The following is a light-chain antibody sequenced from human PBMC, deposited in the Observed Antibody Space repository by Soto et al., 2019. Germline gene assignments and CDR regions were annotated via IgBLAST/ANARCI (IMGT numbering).Light chain of an antibody. V-gene: IGLV2-14*01. J-gene: IGLJ1*01. Sequence: QSAMTQPASVSGSPGQSITISCTGTSSDVGGYNRVSGYQQHPGKAPKLMIYDVTIRPSGVSNRFSGSKSGNTASLTISGLQAEDEAEYYCRSYTTSSTLEGVFGTGTKLTVL. CDR3: RSYTTSSTLEGV. CDR2: DVT. CDR1: SSDVGGYNR.